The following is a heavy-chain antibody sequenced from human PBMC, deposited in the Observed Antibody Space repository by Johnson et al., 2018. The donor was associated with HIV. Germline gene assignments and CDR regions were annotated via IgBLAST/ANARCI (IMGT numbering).Heavy chain of an antibody. Sequence: VQLVESGGGVVRPGGSLRLSCAASGFTFDYYAMHWVRQAPGKGLEWVSGISWNSGRIGYADSVKGRFTISRDNAKNSLHLQMNSLRPEDTALYYCARSPSWAAAGTNGAFDIWGQGTMVTVSS. CDR2: ISWNSGRI. V-gene: IGHV3-9*01. CDR3: ARSPSWAAAGTNGAFDI. J-gene: IGHJ3*02. CDR1: GFTFDYYA. D-gene: IGHD6-13*01.